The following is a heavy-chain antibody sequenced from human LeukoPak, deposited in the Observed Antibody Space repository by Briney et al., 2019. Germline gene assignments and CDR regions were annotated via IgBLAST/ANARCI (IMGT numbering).Heavy chain of an antibody. CDR3: ARDLEYSSSSAAH. J-gene: IGHJ4*02. CDR2: INPNSGGT. CDR1: GYTFTGYY. D-gene: IGHD6-6*01. Sequence: GASLKVSCKASGYTFTGYYMHWVRQAPGQRREWMGWINPNSGGTNYAQKFQGRVTITADESTSTAYMELSSLRSEDTAVYYCARDLEYSSSSAAHWGQGTLVTVSS. V-gene: IGHV1-2*02.